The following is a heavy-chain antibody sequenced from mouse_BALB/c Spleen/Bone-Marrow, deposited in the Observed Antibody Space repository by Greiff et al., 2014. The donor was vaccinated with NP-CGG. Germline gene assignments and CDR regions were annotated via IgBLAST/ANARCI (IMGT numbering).Heavy chain of an antibody. J-gene: IGHJ1*01. D-gene: IGHD2-4*01. V-gene: IGHV2-9*02. CDR3: ARDPIYYDYDWYFDV. CDR2: IWAGGST. Sequence: VQLVESGPGLVAPSQSLSITCTVSGFSLTSYGVHWVRQPPGKGLGWLGVIWAGGSTNYNSALMSRLSISKDNSKSQVFLKMNSLQTDDTAMYYCARDPIYYDYDWYFDVWGAGTTVTVSS. CDR1: GFSLTSYG.